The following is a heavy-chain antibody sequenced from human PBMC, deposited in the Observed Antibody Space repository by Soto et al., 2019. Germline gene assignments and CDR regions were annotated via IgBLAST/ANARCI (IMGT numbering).Heavy chain of an antibody. CDR2: IYYSGTT. J-gene: IGHJ6*02. CDR1: GDSISSGGYY. D-gene: IGHD3-22*01. Sequence: SETLSLTCTVSGDSISSGGYYWSRIRQHPGKGLEWIGYIYYSGTTYYNPSLKSRVTISMDTSNNQYSLILSSVTAADTAVYYCAREEYYYDSSGYYPFFYGMDVWGQGTTVTVSS. CDR3: AREEYYYDSSGYYPFFYGMDV. V-gene: IGHV4-31*03.